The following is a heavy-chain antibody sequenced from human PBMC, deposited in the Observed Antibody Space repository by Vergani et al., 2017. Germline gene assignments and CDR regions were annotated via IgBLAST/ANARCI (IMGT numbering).Heavy chain of an antibody. CDR2: ISWDGGST. V-gene: IGHV3-43*01. CDR1: GFTFDDYT. D-gene: IGHD6-13*01. J-gene: IGHJ4*02. Sequence: VQLVESGGGLVKPGGSLRLSCAASGFTFDDYTMHWVRQAPGKGLEWVSLISWDGGSTYYADSVKGRFTISRDNSKNSLYLQMNSLRTEDNALYYCAKAYSSSWYYFDYWGQGTLVTVSS. CDR3: AKAYSSSWYYFDY.